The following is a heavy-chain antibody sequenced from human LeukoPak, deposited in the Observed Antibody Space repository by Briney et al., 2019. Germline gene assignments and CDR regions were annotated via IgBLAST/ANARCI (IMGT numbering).Heavy chain of an antibody. CDR2: ISTYNGNT. D-gene: IGHD2-2*01. Sequence: ASVKVSCKASDYTLLTYGITWVRQAPGQGLGWMWLISTYNGNTHYAQKLQGRVTMTTDTSTRTAYMELRSLTSNDTGIYYCARPAKGAYYYYYMDVWGRGTTVTVSS. CDR3: ARPAKGAYYYYYMDV. J-gene: IGHJ6*03. V-gene: IGHV1-18*01. CDR1: DYTLLTYG.